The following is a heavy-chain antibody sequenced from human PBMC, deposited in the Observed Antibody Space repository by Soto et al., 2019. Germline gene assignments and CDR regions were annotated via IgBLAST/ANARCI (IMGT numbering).Heavy chain of an antibody. J-gene: IGHJ4*02. V-gene: IGHV3-23*01. CDR1: GFTFSIFA. CDR2: FSGNSHST. Sequence: PGGSLRLSCAASGFTFSIFAMTWVRQAPGKGLEWVSTFSGNSHSTYYADSVKGRFTISRDNSKNTLYLQMNSLTAEDTAVYYCAKYYYGSGSYSSAKWGQGTLFTVSS. D-gene: IGHD3-10*01. CDR3: AKYYYGSGSYSSAK.